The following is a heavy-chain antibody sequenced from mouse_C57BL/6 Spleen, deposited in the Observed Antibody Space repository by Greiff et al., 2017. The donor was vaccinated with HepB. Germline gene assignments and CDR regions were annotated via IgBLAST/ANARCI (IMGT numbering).Heavy chain of an antibody. CDR1: GYSFSSSW. D-gene: IGHD2-1*01. CDR3: AREDIYYGNYDAMDY. CDR2: IYPGDGDT. Sequence: QVQLKQSGPELVKPGASVKISCKASGYSFSSSWMNWVKQRHGKGLEWIGRIYPGDGDTNYNGKFKGKATLTADKSSSTAYMQLSSLTSEDSAVYFCAREDIYYGNYDAMDYWGQGTSVTVSS. J-gene: IGHJ4*01. V-gene: IGHV1-82*01.